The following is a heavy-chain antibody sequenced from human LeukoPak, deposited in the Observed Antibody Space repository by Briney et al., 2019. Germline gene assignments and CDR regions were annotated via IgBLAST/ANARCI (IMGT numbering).Heavy chain of an antibody. V-gene: IGHV1-69*04. D-gene: IGHD3-10*01. CDR1: GYTFTSYG. J-gene: IGHJ6*02. CDR3: ARDVSSYYSQTHGMDV. CDR2: IIPILGIA. Sequence: GASVKVSCKASGYTFTSYGISWVRQAPGQGLEWMGRIIPILGIANYAQKFQGRVTITADKSTSTAYMELSSLRSEDTAVYYCARDVSSYYSQTHGMDVWGQGTTVTVSS.